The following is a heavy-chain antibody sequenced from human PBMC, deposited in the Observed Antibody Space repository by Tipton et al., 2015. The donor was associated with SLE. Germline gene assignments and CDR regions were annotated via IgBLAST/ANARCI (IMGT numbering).Heavy chain of an antibody. J-gene: IGHJ3*02. CDR3: ASSPITRGAFHI. Sequence: QLVQSGAEVKKPGESLRISCKGSGYSFTSYWISWVRQMPGKGLEWMGIVYPGDSDTRYSPSIQVQVTISADKSISTAYLQWSSLKASDTAMYYCASSPITRGAFHIWGQVTMVSVSS. CDR2: VYPGDSDT. V-gene: IGHV5-51*01. D-gene: IGHD1-14*01. CDR1: GYSFTSYW.